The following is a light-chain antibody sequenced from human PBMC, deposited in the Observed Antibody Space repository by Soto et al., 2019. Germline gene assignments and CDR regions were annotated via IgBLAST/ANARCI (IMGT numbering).Light chain of an antibody. J-gene: IGKJ1*01. CDR3: QPENNYSWT. CDR1: QSISSW. CDR2: DAS. Sequence: DIQMTQSPSTLSASVGDRVTITCRASQSISSWLAWYQQKPGKAPKLLIYDASSLESGVPSRFSGSGSGKEFPLTISHPQPYCFATYLSQPENNYSWTFGKGPKGEIK. V-gene: IGKV1-5*01.